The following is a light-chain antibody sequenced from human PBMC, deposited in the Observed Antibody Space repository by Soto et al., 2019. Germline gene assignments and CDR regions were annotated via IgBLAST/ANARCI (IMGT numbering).Light chain of an antibody. Sequence: QTVVTQPASVSGSPGQSITISCTGTSSDIGGYRYVSWYQQHPGKAPKLMIYEVSNRPSGVSIRFSGSKSGNTASLTISGLQAEDEADYYCCSYTIASSHYVFGSGTKLTVL. J-gene: IGLJ1*01. V-gene: IGLV2-14*01. CDR3: CSYTIASSHYV. CDR1: SSDIGGYRY. CDR2: EVS.